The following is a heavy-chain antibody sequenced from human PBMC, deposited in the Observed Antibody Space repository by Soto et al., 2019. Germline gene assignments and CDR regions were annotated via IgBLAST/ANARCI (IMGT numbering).Heavy chain of an antibody. V-gene: IGHV4-31*03. CDR1: GGSISSISSY. Sequence: SETLALTCTVSGGSISSISSYWGWIRQPPGKGLEWIGYIYYSGSTYNNPSLKSRVTISVDTSKNQFSLKLSSVTAADTAVYYCAREGEAAGPFDYWGQGTLVTVSS. D-gene: IGHD6-13*01. CDR2: IYYSGST. J-gene: IGHJ4*02. CDR3: AREGEAAGPFDY.